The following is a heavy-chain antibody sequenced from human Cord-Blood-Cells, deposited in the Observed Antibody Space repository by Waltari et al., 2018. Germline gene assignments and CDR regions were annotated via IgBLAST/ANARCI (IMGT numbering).Heavy chain of an antibody. D-gene: IGHD3-22*01. J-gene: IGHJ4*02. CDR2: IYYSGST. Sequence: QLQLQESGPGLVKPSETLSLTGTVSGGSISSSSYYCGWIRQQTGKGLEWIGSIYYSGSTYYNPSLKSRVTISVDTSKNQFSLKLSSVTAADTAVYYCARNRYYYDSSGYYIDYWGQGTLVTVSS. CDR1: GGSISSSSYY. CDR3: ARNRYYYDSSGYYIDY. V-gene: IGHV4-39*01.